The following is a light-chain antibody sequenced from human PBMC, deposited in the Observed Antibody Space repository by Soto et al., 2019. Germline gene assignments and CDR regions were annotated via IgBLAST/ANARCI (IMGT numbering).Light chain of an antibody. CDR3: HPYGSSGT. CDR2: DAS. J-gene: IGKJ1*01. Sequence: GWPLSPATLSLSPGERAALSCRASQTVSSYVAAYQQTPGQAPTLLTYDASTRATGIPARFSGSGSGTDFTLTISRLEPEDIAVYYSHPYGSSGTFGQRTK. V-gene: IGKV3-20*01. CDR1: QTVSSY.